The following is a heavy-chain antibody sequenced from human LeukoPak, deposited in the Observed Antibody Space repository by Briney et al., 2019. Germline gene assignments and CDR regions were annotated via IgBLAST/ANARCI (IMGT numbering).Heavy chain of an antibody. V-gene: IGHV4-38-2*02. Sequence: SETLSLTCTVSGYSISSGYYWGWIRQPPGKGLEWIGSIYHSGSTYYNPSLKSRVTISVDTSKNQFSLKLSSVTAADTAVYYCARDPDERSSWYFYAFDIWGQGTMVTVSS. CDR1: GYSISSGYY. CDR2: IYHSGST. D-gene: IGHD6-13*01. CDR3: ARDPDERSSWYFYAFDI. J-gene: IGHJ3*02.